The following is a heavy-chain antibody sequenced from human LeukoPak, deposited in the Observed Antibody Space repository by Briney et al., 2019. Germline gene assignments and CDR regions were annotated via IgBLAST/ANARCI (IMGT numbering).Heavy chain of an antibody. Sequence: GGSLRLSCAASGFTFSRYWMHWVRQAPGKGLVWVSRINSDGSGTMYADSVKGRFTISRDNAKNTLYLQMNSLRAEDTAVYYCARAGGPEGWFDPWGQGTRVTVSS. CDR2: INSDGSGT. CDR3: ARAGGPEGWFDP. J-gene: IGHJ5*02. CDR1: GFTFSRYW. D-gene: IGHD3-10*01. V-gene: IGHV3-74*03.